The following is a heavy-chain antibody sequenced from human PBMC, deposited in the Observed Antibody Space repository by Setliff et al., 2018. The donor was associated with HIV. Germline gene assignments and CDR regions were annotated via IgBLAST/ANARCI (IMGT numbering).Heavy chain of an antibody. CDR1: GDSISTYC. D-gene: IGHD3-16*01. J-gene: IGHJ4*02. CDR2: IYTSGST. V-gene: IGHV4-4*09. CDR3: ARVPLSSPSRPGGYFDY. Sequence: SETLSLTCTVSGDSISTYCWIWIRQPPGKGLEWIGNIYTSGSTNYNPSLKSRVTISVDTSKNQFSLKLSSVTAADTAVYYCARVPLSSPSRPGGYFDYWGQGTLVTVSS.